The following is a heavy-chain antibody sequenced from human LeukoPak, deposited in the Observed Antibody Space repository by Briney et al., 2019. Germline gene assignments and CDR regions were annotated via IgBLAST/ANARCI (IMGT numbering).Heavy chain of an antibody. D-gene: IGHD4-17*01. CDR2: IYYSGST. V-gene: IGHV4-31*03. CDR1: GGSISSGGYY. Sequence: SETLSLTCTVSGGSISSGGYYWSWIRQHPGKGLEWIGYIYYSGSTYYNPSLKSRVTISVDTSKNQFSLKLSSVTAADTAVYYCTRTSASTAIDYWGPGTLVTVSS. J-gene: IGHJ4*02. CDR3: TRTSASTAIDY.